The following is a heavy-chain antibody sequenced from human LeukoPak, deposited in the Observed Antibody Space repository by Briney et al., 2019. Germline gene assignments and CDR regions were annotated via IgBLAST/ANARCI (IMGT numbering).Heavy chain of an antibody. CDR1: GYTFTSYG. CDR3: AKKMNCTKGVCLIGIDY. V-gene: IGHV1-18*01. Sequence: ASVKVTCKASGYTFTSYGISWVRQAPGQGLEWMGWISAYNGNTNYAQKLQGRVTMTTDTSTSTAYMELRSLRSDDTAIYYCAKKMNCTKGVCLIGIDYWGQGSLVTVSS. CDR2: ISAYNGNT. J-gene: IGHJ4*02. D-gene: IGHD2-8*01.